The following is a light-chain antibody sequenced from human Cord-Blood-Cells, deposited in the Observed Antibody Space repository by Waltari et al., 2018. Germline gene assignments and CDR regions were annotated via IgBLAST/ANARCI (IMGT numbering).Light chain of an antibody. V-gene: IGLV1-44*01. CDR3: AAWDDSLNGPV. Sequence: QSVLTQPPSASGTPGQRVTISCSGSSSNIGSNTVNWYQQRPGTAPKLLIYSNNQRPSGVPDRFSGSNAGTSASLAISGLQSEDEADYYCAAWDDSLNGPVFGGGTQLTVL. CDR1: SSNIGSNT. J-gene: IGLJ7*01. CDR2: SNN.